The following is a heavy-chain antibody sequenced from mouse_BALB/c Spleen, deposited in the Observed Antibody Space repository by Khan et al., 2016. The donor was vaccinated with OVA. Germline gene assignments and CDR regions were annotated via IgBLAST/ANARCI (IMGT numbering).Heavy chain of an antibody. CDR1: GYTFTDYY. V-gene: IGHV1-77*01. J-gene: IGHJ3*01. Sequence: QVQLQQSGAELARPGASVKLSCKASGYTFTDYYINWVKQRTGQGLEWIGEIYPGSGNTYYNEKFKGKATLTADKSSSTAFMQLSSLTSEDSAVXCCAGSAIGCFAYWGQGTLVTVSA. CDR3: AGSAIGCFAY. D-gene: IGHD2-2*01. CDR2: IYPGSGNT.